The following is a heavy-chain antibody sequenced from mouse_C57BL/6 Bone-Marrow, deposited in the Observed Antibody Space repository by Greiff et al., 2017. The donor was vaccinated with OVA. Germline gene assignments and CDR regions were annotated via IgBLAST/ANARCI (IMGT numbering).Heavy chain of an antibody. CDR3: ARYDTFAY. Sequence: VQLQQSGADLVKPEASVKISCKASGYAFSNYWMNWVKQRPGKGLEWIGQIYPGDGDTNYNGKFKGKATLTADKSSSTAYMHLSSLTSEDSAVYYCARYDTFAYWGQGTLVTVSA. V-gene: IGHV1-80*01. J-gene: IGHJ3*01. CDR1: GYAFSNYW. D-gene: IGHD2-12*01. CDR2: IYPGDGDT.